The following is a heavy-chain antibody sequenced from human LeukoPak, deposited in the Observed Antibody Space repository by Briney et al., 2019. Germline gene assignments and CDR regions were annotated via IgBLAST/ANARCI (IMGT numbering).Heavy chain of an antibody. CDR3: ARDRYCSSTSCPVGY. Sequence: ASVKVSCKASGYTFTGYYTHWVRQAPGQGFEWMGWINPNSGGTNYAQKFQGRVTMTRDTSISTAYMELSRLRSDDTAVYYCARDRYCSSTSCPVGYWGQGTLVTVSS. V-gene: IGHV1-2*02. CDR1: GYTFTGYY. D-gene: IGHD2-2*01. J-gene: IGHJ4*02. CDR2: INPNSGGT.